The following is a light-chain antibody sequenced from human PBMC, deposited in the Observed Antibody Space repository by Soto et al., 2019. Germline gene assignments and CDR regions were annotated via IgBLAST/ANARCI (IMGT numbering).Light chain of an antibody. CDR2: EVS. CDR1: SSDVGSYNR. J-gene: IGLJ1*01. Sequence: LTQPPSVSGSPGQSVAISCTGTSSDVGSYNRVSWYQQPPGAAPKLMIYEVSNRPSGVPDRFSGSKSGNTASLTISGLQAEDEADYYCNSYTGSSTYVFGTGNKVTVL. CDR3: NSYTGSSTYV. V-gene: IGLV2-18*02.